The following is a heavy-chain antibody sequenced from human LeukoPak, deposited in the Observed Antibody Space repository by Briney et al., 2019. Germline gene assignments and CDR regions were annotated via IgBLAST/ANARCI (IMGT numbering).Heavy chain of an antibody. V-gene: IGHV4-39*07. J-gene: IGHJ4*02. CDR1: GGSISSSSYY. D-gene: IGHD3-22*01. CDR2: IYYSGST. CDR3: ASCPYDSSGYYYY. Sequence: TETLSLTCTVSGGSISSSSYYWGWIRQPPVKGLEWIGSIYYSGSTYYNPSLKSRVTISVDTSKNQFSLKLSSVTAADTAVYYCASCPYDSSGYYYYWGQGTLVTVSS.